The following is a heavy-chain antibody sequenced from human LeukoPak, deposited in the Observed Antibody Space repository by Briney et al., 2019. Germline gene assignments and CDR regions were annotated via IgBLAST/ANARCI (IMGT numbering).Heavy chain of an antibody. CDR2: ISDSGAGT. D-gene: IGHD3-16*02. CDR3: ARHDSFIPY. CDR1: GFTFSDYA. Sequence: PGGSLRLSCVASGFTFSDYAMSWVRQAPGKGLERVSGISDSGAGTYYTDSVKGRCTISRDNSRNTVSLQLNNLRAEDTAVYFCARHDSFIPYWGQGTLVTVTS. V-gene: IGHV3-23*01. J-gene: IGHJ4*02.